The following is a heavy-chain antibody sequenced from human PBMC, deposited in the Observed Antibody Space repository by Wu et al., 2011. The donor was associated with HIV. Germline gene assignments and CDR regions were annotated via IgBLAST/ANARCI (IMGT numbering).Heavy chain of an antibody. V-gene: IGHV1-46*01. CDR2: IKPSGGSA. D-gene: IGHD3-22*01. CDR3: ARGFYYDTYFDAFDI. CDR1: GYTFSSYY. Sequence: SVKVSCKTSGYTFSSYYMHWVRQAPGQGLEWMGIIKPSGGSATYAQMFQGRVTMTRDTSTSTVYMELSSLRSEDTAVYYCARGFYYDTYFDAFDIWGQGTMVTVSS. J-gene: IGHJ3*02.